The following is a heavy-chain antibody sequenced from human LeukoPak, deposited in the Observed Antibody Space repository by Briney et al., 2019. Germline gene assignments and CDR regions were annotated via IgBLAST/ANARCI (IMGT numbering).Heavy chain of an antibody. V-gene: IGHV3-23*01. Sequence: GGSLRLSCAASGFTFSSDPMNWVRQAPGKGLEWASAISGSGGSTYYADSVKGRFTISRDNSKNTLYLQMNSLRAEDTAVYYCAKEIGDYYDSSGYGAFDIWGQGTMVTVSS. CDR3: AKEIGDYYDSSGYGAFDI. CDR2: ISGSGGST. J-gene: IGHJ3*02. CDR1: GFTFSSDP. D-gene: IGHD3-22*01.